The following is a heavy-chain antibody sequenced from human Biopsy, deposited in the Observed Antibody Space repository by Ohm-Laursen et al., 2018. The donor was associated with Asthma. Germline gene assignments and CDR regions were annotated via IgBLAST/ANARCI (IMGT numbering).Heavy chain of an antibody. CDR1: GFMFRSFG. V-gene: IGHV3-30*03. J-gene: IGHJ3*02. D-gene: IGHD1-1*01. Sequence: SLRLSCAAPGFMFRSFGMHWVRQAPGKGLEWVAAVSSEGHSTSYDDSVKGRFTISRDNSKSRLFLQMDSLRVADSAVYYYARGQEDRGSDALESWGQGEKVAVSS. CDR2: VSSEGHST. CDR3: ARGQEDRGSDALES.